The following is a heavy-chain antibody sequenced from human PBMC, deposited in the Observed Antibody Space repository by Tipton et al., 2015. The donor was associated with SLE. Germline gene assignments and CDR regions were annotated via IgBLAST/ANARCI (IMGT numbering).Heavy chain of an antibody. V-gene: IGHV4-38-2*02. J-gene: IGHJ3*02. CDR3: GRARVGMGYVFDI. Sequence: TLSLTCIASRYSISSGYYWGWMRQAPGKELEWIGSFYHSANTYYNPSLTSRVTISADTSKNQFSLRLTSVTAADTALYYCGRARVGMGYVFDIWGQGTMVTVSS. CDR2: FYHSANT. D-gene: IGHD5-24*01. CDR1: RYSISSGYY.